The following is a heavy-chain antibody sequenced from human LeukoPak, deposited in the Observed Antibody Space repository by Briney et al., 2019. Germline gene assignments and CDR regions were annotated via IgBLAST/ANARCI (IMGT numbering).Heavy chain of an antibody. CDR3: ARTGGSFYFYYYMDV. D-gene: IGHD1-26*01. V-gene: IGHV4-34*01. CDR2: INHSGST. Sequence: SETLSLTCAVYGGSFSGYYWSWIRQPPGKGLEWIGEINHSGSTNYNPSLKSRVTISVDTSKNQISLKLSSVTAADTAVYYCARTGGSFYFYYYMDVWGKGTTVTVSS. J-gene: IGHJ6*03. CDR1: GGSFSGYY.